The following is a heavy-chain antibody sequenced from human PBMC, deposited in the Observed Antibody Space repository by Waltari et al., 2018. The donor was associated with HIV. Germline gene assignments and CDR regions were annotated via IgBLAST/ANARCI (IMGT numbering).Heavy chain of an antibody. J-gene: IGHJ6*02. D-gene: IGHD5-18*01. CDR2: INPSGGST. CDR3: ARGVPVDTAMGKYYYYALDV. Sequence: QVQLVQSGAAVKKTGASVKVSCQAFGYIVISYSMHWARQAPGQRLEWMGIINPSGGSTTYAQKFQGRVTMTRDTSTSTVYMELSSLRSEDTAVYYCARGVPVDTAMGKYYYYALDVWGQGTTVTVSS. V-gene: IGHV1-46*01. CDR1: GYIVISYS.